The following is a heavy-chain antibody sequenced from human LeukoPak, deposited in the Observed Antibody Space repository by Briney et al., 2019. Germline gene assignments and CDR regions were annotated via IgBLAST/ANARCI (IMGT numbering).Heavy chain of an antibody. CDR2: ISGSGGST. V-gene: IGHV3-23*01. D-gene: IGHD1-26*01. J-gene: IGHJ4*02. CDR1: GFTFSTYD. CDR3: AKDSSSGTYFDY. Sequence: HPGGSLRLPCAVSGFTFSTYDMSWVRQAPGKGLEWVSAISGSGGSTYYADSVKGRFTISRDNSKNTLYLQLKSLRAEDTAVYYCAKDSSSGTYFDYWGQGTLVTVSS.